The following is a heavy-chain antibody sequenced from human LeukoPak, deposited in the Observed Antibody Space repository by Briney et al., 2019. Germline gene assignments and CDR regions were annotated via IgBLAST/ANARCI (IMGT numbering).Heavy chain of an antibody. Sequence: AGESLKISCKGSGYSFTSYWIGWVRQMPGKGLEWMGIIYPGDSDTRYSPSFQGQVTISADKSISTAYLQWSSLKASDTAMYYCARWGPPPIGYCSSTSCYIPTPDNNWFDPWGQGTLVTGSS. D-gene: IGHD2-2*02. CDR2: IYPGDSDT. J-gene: IGHJ5*02. CDR3: ARWGPPPIGYCSSTSCYIPTPDNNWFDP. V-gene: IGHV5-51*01. CDR1: GYSFTSYW.